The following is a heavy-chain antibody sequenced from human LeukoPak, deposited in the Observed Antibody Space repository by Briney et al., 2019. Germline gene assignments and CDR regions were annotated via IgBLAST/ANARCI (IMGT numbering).Heavy chain of an antibody. CDR3: ARDRSRGTFDY. V-gene: IGHV3-33*01. D-gene: IGHD1-7*01. CDR2: IWYEGSNK. CDR1: GFTFSSYG. Sequence: GGSLRLSCAASGFTFSSYGMHGVRQAPGKGLEGVAVIWYEGSNKYYADSVKGRFTISRDNSKHTLYLQMNSLRAEDTAVYYCARDRSRGTFDYWGQGTLVTVSS. J-gene: IGHJ4*02.